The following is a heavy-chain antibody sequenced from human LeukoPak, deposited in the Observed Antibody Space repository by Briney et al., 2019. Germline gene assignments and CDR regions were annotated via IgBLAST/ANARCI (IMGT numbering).Heavy chain of an antibody. J-gene: IGHJ4*02. V-gene: IGHV1-2*02. Sequence: ASVKVSCKPSGYRFTDFYIHWVRQAPGQGLEWMGWINPNSGGTNYAQKFQGRVTMTRDTSISTAYMELSRLRSDDTAVYYCARDSGGSGYDSVFDYWGQGTLVTVSS. CDR1: GYRFTDFY. D-gene: IGHD5-12*01. CDR3: ARDSGGSGYDSVFDY. CDR2: INPNSGGT.